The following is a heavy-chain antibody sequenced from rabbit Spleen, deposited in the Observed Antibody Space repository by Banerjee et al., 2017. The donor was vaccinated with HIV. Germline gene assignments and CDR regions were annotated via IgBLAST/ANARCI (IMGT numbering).Heavy chain of an antibody. Sequence: EESGGGLVKPGASLTLTCTASGVSFSFSSYMCWVRQAPGKGLEWIACIYAGSSGSTYYASWAKGRFTISKTSSTTVTLQMTSLTAADTATYFCARDTGTSFSTYGMDLWGQGTLVTVS. CDR1: GVSFSFSSY. V-gene: IGHV1S40*01. CDR2: IYAGSSGST. D-gene: IGHD7-1*01. CDR3: ARDTGTSFSTYGMDL. J-gene: IGHJ6*01.